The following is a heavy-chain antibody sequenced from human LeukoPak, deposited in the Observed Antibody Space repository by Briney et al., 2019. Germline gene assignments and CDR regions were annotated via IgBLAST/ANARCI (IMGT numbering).Heavy chain of an antibody. J-gene: IGHJ4*02. Sequence: GGSLRLSCVASGFSFSRYWMSWVRQAPGKGLEWVANIKEDGSEQYYADSLKGRFTISRDNVKNSLYLHINSLRAEDTAVYYCARDSFGTDIDYWVQGTLVTVSS. CDR2: IKEDGSEQ. V-gene: IGHV3-7*01. D-gene: IGHD1-14*01. CDR3: ARDSFGTDIDY. CDR1: GFSFSRYW.